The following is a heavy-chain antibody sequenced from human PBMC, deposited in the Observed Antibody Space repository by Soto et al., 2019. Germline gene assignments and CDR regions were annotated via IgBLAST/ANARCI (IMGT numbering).Heavy chain of an antibody. CDR2: IIPILGIA. CDR1: GGTFSSYT. CDR3: ARAGYCSGGSCYGEVNAFDI. J-gene: IGHJ3*02. D-gene: IGHD2-15*01. V-gene: IGHV1-69*02. Sequence: SVKVSCKASGGTFSSYTISWVRQAPGQGLEWMGRIIPILGIANYAQKFQGRVTITADKSTSTAYMELSSLRSEDTAVYYCARAGYCSGGSCYGEVNAFDIWGQGTMVTVSS.